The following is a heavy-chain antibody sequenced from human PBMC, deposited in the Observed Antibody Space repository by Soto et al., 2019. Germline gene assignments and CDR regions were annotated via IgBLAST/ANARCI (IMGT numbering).Heavy chain of an antibody. CDR2: IIPILGIA. CDR1: GGTFSSYT. CDR3: ARAGYCSGGSCYGEVNAFDI. J-gene: IGHJ3*02. D-gene: IGHD2-15*01. V-gene: IGHV1-69*02. Sequence: SVKVSCKASGGTFSSYTISWVRQAPGQGLEWMGRIIPILGIANYAQKFQGRVTITADKSTSTAYMELSSLRSEDTAVYYCARAGYCSGGSCYGEVNAFDIWGQGTMVTVSS.